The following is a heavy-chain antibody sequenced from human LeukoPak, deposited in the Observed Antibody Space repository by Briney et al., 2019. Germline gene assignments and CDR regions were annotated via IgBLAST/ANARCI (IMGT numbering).Heavy chain of an antibody. CDR1: GYTFTGYY. CDR3: ARGSSRAGTTNWFDP. V-gene: IGHV1-2*02. Sequence: ASVKVSCKASGYTFTGYYMHWVRQAPGQGLEWMGWINPNSGGTNYAQKFQGRVTMTRDTSISTAYMELSSLRSEDTAVYYCARGSSRAGTTNWFDPWGQGTLVTVSS. D-gene: IGHD1/OR15-1a*01. CDR2: INPNSGGT. J-gene: IGHJ5*02.